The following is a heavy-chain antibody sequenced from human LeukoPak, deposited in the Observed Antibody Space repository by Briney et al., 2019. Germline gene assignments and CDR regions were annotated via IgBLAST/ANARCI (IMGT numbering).Heavy chain of an antibody. CDR2: VYYTGAS. CDR1: GGSISSSSYY. CDR3: ARGAPPQN. V-gene: IGHV4-39*07. J-gene: IGHJ4*02. Sequence: SETLSLTCTVSGGSISSSSYYWGWIRQPPGKGLEWIGSVYYTGASYYNPSLKSRVTISIDTSKKHFSLKLTSVTAADTAVYYCARGAPPQNWGQGILVTVS.